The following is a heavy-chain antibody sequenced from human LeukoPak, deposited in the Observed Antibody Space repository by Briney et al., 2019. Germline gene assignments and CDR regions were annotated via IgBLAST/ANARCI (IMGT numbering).Heavy chain of an antibody. CDR2: IYYTGTT. Sequence: SETLSLTCTVSGGSISSSLYHWGWIRQSPGKNLEWLGSIYYTGTTHYNPSLKSRVTISVDTSKNQFSLNLSSVTAADTAVYYCARDSLPYYYDSSGYYGGYYFDYWGQGTLVTVSS. CDR1: GGSISSSLYH. D-gene: IGHD3-22*01. CDR3: ARDSLPYYYDSSGYYGGYYFDY. V-gene: IGHV4-39*07. J-gene: IGHJ4*02.